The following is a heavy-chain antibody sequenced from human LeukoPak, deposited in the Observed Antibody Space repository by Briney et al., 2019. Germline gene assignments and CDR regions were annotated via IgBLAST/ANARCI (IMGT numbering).Heavy chain of an antibody. CDR2: IYYSGST. J-gene: IGHJ5*02. CDR3: ARVKGGWFDP. V-gene: IGHV4-59*01. CDR1: GGSISSYY. Sequence: PSETLSLTCTVSGGSISSYYWSWIRQPPGKGLEWIGYIYYSGSTIYNPSLKSRVTISVDTSKNQFSLKLSSVTAADTAVYYCARVKGGWFDPWGQGTLVTVSS. D-gene: IGHD3-16*01.